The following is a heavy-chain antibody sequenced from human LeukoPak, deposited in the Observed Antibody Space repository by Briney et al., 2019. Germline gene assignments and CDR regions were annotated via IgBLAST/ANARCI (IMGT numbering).Heavy chain of an antibody. Sequence: GGSLRLSCAASGFTFSDSAMTWVRQAPGKGLEWVSLISFSGGSTYYADSVKGRFTISRDNSQDTLYLQMNSLSAEDTAIYYCATEGSPPYWGQGTLVTVSS. J-gene: IGHJ4*01. CDR2: ISFSGGST. V-gene: IGHV3-23*01. CDR3: ATEGSPPY. D-gene: IGHD3-10*01. CDR1: GFTFSDSA.